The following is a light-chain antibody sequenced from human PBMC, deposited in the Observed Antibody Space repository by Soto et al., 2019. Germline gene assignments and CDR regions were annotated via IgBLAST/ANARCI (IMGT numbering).Light chain of an antibody. CDR2: EVS. J-gene: IGLJ1*01. CDR1: TSDVGGYNY. V-gene: IGLV2-14*01. CDR3: LSKTSSISYV. Sequence: QSALTQPASVSGSPGQSITISCAGTTSDVGGYNYVSWYQQHPGKVPKLLIHEVSNRPSGVSNRFSGSKSGNTASLTISGLQAEDEADYYCLSKTSSISYVFGTGTKVP.